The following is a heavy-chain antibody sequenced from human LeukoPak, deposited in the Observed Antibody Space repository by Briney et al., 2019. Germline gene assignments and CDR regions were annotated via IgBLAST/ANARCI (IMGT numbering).Heavy chain of an antibody. J-gene: IGHJ6*02. CDR2: IYYSGST. CDR1: GDSITSYY. CDR3: ARVAVGSSGWPHYYYHGMDV. Sequence: SETLSLTCTVSGDSITSYYWSWIRQPPGKGLEWIGYIYYSGSTNYNPSLKSRVSISVDTSKNQFSLKLSSVTAADTAVYYCARVAVGSSGWPHYYYHGMDVWGQGTTVTVSS. D-gene: IGHD6-19*01. V-gene: IGHV4-59*01.